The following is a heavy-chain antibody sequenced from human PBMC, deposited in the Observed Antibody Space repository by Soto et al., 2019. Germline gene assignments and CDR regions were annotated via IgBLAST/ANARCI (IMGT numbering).Heavy chain of an antibody. CDR3: ARDDEGGSDCDLGY. D-gene: IGHD3-10*01. CDR1: GFTFSRYT. Sequence: QVQLVESGGGVVQPGRSLRLSCAASGFTFSRYTMHWVRQVPGKGLEWLAFIRDDGNNKYYADSVKGQFTISRDNSKNTLSLQINSLRTEDTAVYYCARDDEGGSDCDLGYWGQGTLVTVSS. J-gene: IGHJ4*02. V-gene: IGHV3-30-3*01. CDR2: IRDDGNNK.